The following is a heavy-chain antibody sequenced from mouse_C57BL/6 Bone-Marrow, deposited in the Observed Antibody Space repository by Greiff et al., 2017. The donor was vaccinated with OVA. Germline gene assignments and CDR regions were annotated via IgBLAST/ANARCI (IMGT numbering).Heavy chain of an antibody. Sequence: QVQLQQSGAELVRPGASVKLSCKASGYTFTDYYINWVKQRPGQGLEWIARIYPGSGNTYYNEKFKGKATLTAEKSSSTAYMQLSSLTSEDSAVYFCARGGYGSSYRNAMDYWGQGTSVTVSS. CDR3: ARGGYGSSYRNAMDY. CDR1: GYTFTDYY. D-gene: IGHD1-1*01. J-gene: IGHJ4*01. V-gene: IGHV1-76*01. CDR2: IYPGSGNT.